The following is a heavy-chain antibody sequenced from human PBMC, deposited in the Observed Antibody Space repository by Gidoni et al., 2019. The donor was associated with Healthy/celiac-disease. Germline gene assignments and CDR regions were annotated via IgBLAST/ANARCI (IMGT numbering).Heavy chain of an antibody. CDR3: ARDRYPTTVTSVFDY. J-gene: IGHJ4*02. V-gene: IGHV3-33*01. Sequence: QVQLVESGGGVVQPGRSLRLSCAASGFTFSSYGMHWVRQAPGKGLEWVAVIWYDGSNKYYADSVKGRFTISRDNSKNTLYLQMNSLSAEDTAVYYCARDRYPTTVTSVFDYWGQGTLVTVSS. CDR2: IWYDGSNK. D-gene: IGHD4-17*01. CDR1: GFTFSSYG.